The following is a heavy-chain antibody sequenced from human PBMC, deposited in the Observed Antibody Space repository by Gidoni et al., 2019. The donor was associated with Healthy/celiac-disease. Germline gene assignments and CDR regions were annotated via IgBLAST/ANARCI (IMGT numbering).Heavy chain of an antibody. J-gene: IGHJ6*03. CDR3: ARGTYYYDSSGTRYYMDV. Sequence: QVQLQDSGPGLVTPSETLSLTCPVSGCSISCYYWSWIRQPPGKGLEWIGYIYYSGSPNYNPSLKSRVTISVDTSKNQFALKLSSVTDADTAVYYCARGTYYYDSSGTRYYMDVWGKGTTVTVSS. V-gene: IGHV4-59*01. D-gene: IGHD3-22*01. CDR1: GCSISCYY. CDR2: IYYSGSP.